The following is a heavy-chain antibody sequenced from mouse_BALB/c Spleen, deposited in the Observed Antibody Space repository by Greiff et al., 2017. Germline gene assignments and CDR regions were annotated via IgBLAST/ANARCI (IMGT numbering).Heavy chain of an antibody. Sequence: VQLQQSGPELVKPGASVKISCKASGYSFTGYYMHWVKPSHVKSLEWIGRINPYNGATSYNQNFKDKASLTVDKSSSTAYMELHSLTSEDSAVYYCARDYYGSRAWFAYWGQGTLVTVSA. CDR2: INPYNGAT. J-gene: IGHJ3*01. CDR3: ARDYYGSRAWFAY. V-gene: IGHV1-31*01. CDR1: GYSFTGYY. D-gene: IGHD1-1*01.